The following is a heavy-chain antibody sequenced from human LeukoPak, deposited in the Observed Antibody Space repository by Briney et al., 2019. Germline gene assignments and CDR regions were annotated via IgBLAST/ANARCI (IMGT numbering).Heavy chain of an antibody. CDR2: TYYRSTWYN. CDR3: ARRLTQYDCFDP. Sequence: SHTRSLTCAISRDNVTCNSVNWNWDRQSPSRQPAWLDRTYYRSTWYNDYAVSVRGRIAVNPDTSKNQFSLHLNSVTPEDTAVYYCARRLTQYDCFDPWGQGILVPVSS. D-gene: IGHD2-2*01. CDR1: RDNVTCNSVN. V-gene: IGHV6-1*01. J-gene: IGHJ5*02.